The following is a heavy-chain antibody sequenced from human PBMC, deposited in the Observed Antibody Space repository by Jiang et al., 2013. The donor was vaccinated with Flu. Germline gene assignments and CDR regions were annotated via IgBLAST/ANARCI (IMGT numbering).Heavy chain of an antibody. CDR3: ARDYSYGMDV. J-gene: IGHJ6*02. CDR2: TSYDGINK. V-gene: IGHV3-30-3*01. CDR1: TFSSYA. Sequence: TFSSYAMYWVRQAPGRGLEWVTVTSYDGINKYNADSVQGRFTVSRDNSKSALYLQMNSLRLEDTAVYYCARDYSYGMDVWGQGTTVTVSS.